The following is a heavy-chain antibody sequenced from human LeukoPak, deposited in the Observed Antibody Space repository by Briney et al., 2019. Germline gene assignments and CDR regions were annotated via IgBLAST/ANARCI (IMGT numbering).Heavy chain of an antibody. CDR3: ARETIVGATTGVLDY. Sequence: SETLSLTCTVPGGSISSGGYYWSWIRQRPGKGLEWIGYIYYSGSTYYNPSLKSRVTISADTSKNQFSLRLSSVTAADTAVYYCARETIVGATTGVLDYWGQGTLVTVSS. CDR1: GGSISSGGYY. J-gene: IGHJ4*02. V-gene: IGHV4-31*03. CDR2: IYYSGST. D-gene: IGHD1-26*01.